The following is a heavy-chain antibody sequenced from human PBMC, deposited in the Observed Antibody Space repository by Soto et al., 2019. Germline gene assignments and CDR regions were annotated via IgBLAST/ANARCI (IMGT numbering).Heavy chain of an antibody. D-gene: IGHD4-17*01. V-gene: IGHV4-39*01. J-gene: IGHJ4*02. CDR2: IYYSGST. CDR3: ARRKFFYGDYEDY. CDR1: GGSISSSSYY. Sequence: SETLSLTCTVSGGSISSSSYYWGWIRQPPGKGLEWIGSIYYSGSTYYNPSLKSRVTISVDTSKNQFSLKLSSVTAADTAVYYCARRKFFYGDYEDYWGQGTLVTVSS.